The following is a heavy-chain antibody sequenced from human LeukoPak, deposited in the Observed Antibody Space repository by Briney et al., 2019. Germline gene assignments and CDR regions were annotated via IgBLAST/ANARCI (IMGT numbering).Heavy chain of an antibody. CDR3: ARESLCSGGSCYLHRPYYFDY. V-gene: IGHV1-46*01. D-gene: IGHD2-15*01. CDR2: INPSGGST. CDR1: GYTFTSYY. J-gene: IGHJ4*02. Sequence: GASVKVSCKASGYTFTSYYMHWVRQAPGQGLEWMGIINPSGGSTSYAQKFQGRVTMTRDMSTSTVYMELSSLRSEDTAVYYCARESLCSGGSCYLHRPYYFDYWGQGTLVTVSS.